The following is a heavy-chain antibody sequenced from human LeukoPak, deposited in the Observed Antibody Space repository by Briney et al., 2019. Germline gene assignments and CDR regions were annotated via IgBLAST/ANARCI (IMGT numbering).Heavy chain of an antibody. CDR1: GLTLNGLD. J-gene: IGHJ6*02. CDR2: IKTKAERYAT. Sequence: SGGSLKLSCAPCGLTLNGLDVQWVREASGKGVECGGRIKTKAERYATAYDASVKGRFTLSRDDSKNTAYLQMNSLKTEDTAVYYCSRRPLPGSLNVWGQGTTVTVSS. CDR3: SRRPLPGSLNV. D-gene: IGHD3-16*01. V-gene: IGHV3-73*01.